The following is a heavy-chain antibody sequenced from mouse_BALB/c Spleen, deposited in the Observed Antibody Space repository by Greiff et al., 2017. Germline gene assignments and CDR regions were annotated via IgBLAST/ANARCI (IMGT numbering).Heavy chain of an antibody. CDR1: GYAFTNYL. J-gene: IGHJ3*01. Sequence: VQLQQSGAELVRPGTSVKVSCKASGYAFTNYLIEWVKQRPGQGLEWIGVINPGSGGTNYNEKFKGKATLTADKSSSTAYMQLSSLTSDDSAVYFCAREGGTASWFAYWGQGTLVTVSA. CDR2: INPGSGGT. D-gene: IGHD1-2*01. V-gene: IGHV1-54*01. CDR3: AREGGTASWFAY.